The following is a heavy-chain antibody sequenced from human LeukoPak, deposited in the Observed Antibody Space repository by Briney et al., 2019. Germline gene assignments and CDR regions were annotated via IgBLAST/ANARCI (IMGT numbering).Heavy chain of an antibody. J-gene: IGHJ3*02. CDR3: ARSMRQAVVVPAAAFDI. V-gene: IGHV4-4*07. Sequence: SETLSLTCTVSGGSISSYYWSWIRQPAGKGLEWIGRIYTSGSTYYNPSLKSRVTISVDRSKNQFSLKLSSVTAADTAVYYCARSMRQAVVVPAAAFDIWGQGTMVTVSS. CDR1: GGSISSYY. CDR2: IYTSGST. D-gene: IGHD2-2*01.